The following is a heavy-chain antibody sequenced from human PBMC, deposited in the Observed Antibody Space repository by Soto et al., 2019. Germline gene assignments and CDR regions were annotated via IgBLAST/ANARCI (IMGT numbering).Heavy chain of an antibody. CDR3: ARGGGDYGDNWFDP. CDR2: MYHSGST. Sequence: QLQLQESDSGLVKTSQTLSLTCAVSGGSISSGGYTWSWIRQPPGKGLEWIGYMYHSGSTYFNPSLKSRVTISVDRTKNQFSLRLTSVTAADTAVYYCARGGGDYGDNWFDPWGQGTLVTVSS. V-gene: IGHV4-30-2*01. J-gene: IGHJ5*02. D-gene: IGHD4-17*01. CDR1: GGSISSGGYT.